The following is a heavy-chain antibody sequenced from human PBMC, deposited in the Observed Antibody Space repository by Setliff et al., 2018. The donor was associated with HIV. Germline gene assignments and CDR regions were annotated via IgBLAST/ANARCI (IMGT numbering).Heavy chain of an antibody. V-gene: IGHV4-4*09. Sequence: SETLSLTCTVSGGSTSRYYWSWIRQSPGKGLEFIGYMHSSGSTNYNPSLETRVTLSVDTSKSQFSLKLTSVTASDTAMYYCARPIPYGLDWYFDLWGRGTLVTVSS. D-gene: IGHD4-17*01. CDR2: MHSSGST. CDR1: GGSTSRYY. CDR3: ARPIPYGLDWYFDL. J-gene: IGHJ2*01.